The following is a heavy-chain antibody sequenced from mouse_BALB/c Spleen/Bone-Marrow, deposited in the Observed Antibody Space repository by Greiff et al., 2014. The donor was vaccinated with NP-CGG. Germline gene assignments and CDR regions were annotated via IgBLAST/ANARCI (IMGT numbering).Heavy chain of an antibody. Sequence: VMLVESGPGLVKPSQSLSITCTVSGFSLTTYGLHWVRQSPGKGLEWLGVIWSGGGTDYNAAFISRLIITKDNSKSQVFFKMNSLQTNDTAMYYCARKGYTGYFDVWGAGTTVTVSS. V-gene: IGHV2-2*02. CDR2: IWSGGGT. CDR1: GFSLTTYG. D-gene: IGHD2-2*01. J-gene: IGHJ1*01. CDR3: ARKGYTGYFDV.